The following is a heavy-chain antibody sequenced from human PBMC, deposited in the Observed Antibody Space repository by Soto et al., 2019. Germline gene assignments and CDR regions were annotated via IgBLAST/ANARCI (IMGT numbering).Heavy chain of an antibody. Sequence: GGYLRLSCAASGFTFSSYAMKWVRQAPGKGLEWVSLIGESGTPTYYADSVKGRFTISRDNSGNTLFLEMYSLRAEDTAVYYCARYIPGVRYYGMDVWGQGTTVTVSS. V-gene: IGHV3-23*01. D-gene: IGHD2-2*01. J-gene: IGHJ6*02. CDR3: ARYIPGVRYYGMDV. CDR2: IGESGTPT. CDR1: GFTFSSYA.